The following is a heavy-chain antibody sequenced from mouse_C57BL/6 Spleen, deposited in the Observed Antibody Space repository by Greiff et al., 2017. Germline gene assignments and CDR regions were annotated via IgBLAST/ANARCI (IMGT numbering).Heavy chain of an antibody. CDR3: ARGTGTRGFAD. CDR1: GYSFTSYY. CDR2: IYPGSGNT. D-gene: IGHD4-1*01. Sequence: VQLQQSGPELVKPGASVKISCKASGYSFTSYYIHWVKQRPGQGLEWIGWIYPGSGNTNYNEKFKGKATLTADTSSSTAYMQLSSLTSEDSAVYYCARGTGTRGFADWGQGTLVTVSA. J-gene: IGHJ3*01. V-gene: IGHV1-66*01.